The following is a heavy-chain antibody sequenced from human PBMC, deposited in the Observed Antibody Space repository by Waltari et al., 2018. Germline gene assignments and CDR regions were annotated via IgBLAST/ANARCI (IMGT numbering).Heavy chain of an antibody. CDR2: IHWDDEK. D-gene: IGHD6-19*01. J-gene: IGHJ4*02. CDR1: GFSFTSTGVA. Sequence: QITLKESGPTLVNPTQTLTLTCTFSGFSFTSTGVAVTWIRQPPTKALEWLAHIHWDDEKLYSPSLKNRLTVTKDTSRNQVVLTLTNMDPADTATYYCAGGWFYFDYWGQGALVTVSS. CDR3: AGGWFYFDY. V-gene: IGHV2-5*02.